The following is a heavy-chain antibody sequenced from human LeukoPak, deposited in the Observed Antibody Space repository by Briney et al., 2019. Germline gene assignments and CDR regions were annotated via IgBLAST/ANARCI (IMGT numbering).Heavy chain of an antibody. CDR3: AKEAGIVGATEFDY. Sequence: SGGSLRLSCAASGFTFSDYYMSWIRQAPGRGLEWVSYISSSGGTKYYADSVKGRFTISRDNSKNTLYLQMNSLRAEDTAVYYCAKEAGIVGATEFDYWGQGTLVTVSS. V-gene: IGHV3-11*01. J-gene: IGHJ4*02. CDR2: ISSSGGTK. D-gene: IGHD1-26*01. CDR1: GFTFSDYY.